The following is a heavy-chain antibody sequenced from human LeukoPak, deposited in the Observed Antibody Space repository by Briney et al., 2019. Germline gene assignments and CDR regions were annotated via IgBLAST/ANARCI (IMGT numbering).Heavy chain of an antibody. Sequence: GASVKVSCKASGGTFSSYAISWVRQAPGQGLEWMGWISAYNGNTNYAQKLQGRVTMTTDTSTSTAYMELRSLRSDDTAVYYCARGLGAVADDNWFDPWGQGTLVTVSS. CDR1: GGTFSSYA. CDR2: ISAYNGNT. J-gene: IGHJ5*02. V-gene: IGHV1-18*01. D-gene: IGHD6-19*01. CDR3: ARGLGAVADDNWFDP.